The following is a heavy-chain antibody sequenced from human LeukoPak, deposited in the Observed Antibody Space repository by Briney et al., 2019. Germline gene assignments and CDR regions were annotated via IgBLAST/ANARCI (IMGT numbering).Heavy chain of an antibody. Sequence: GGSLRLSCAASGFTFSSHAMSWVRQAPGKGLEWVSTISGSGGSTNYADSVKGRFAISRDNAKNSLYLEMNSLRAEDTAVYYCAGDSSGYWSFMDYWGQGTLVTVSS. J-gene: IGHJ4*02. V-gene: IGHV3-23*01. CDR3: AGDSSGYWSFMDY. D-gene: IGHD3-22*01. CDR2: ISGSGGST. CDR1: GFTFSSHA.